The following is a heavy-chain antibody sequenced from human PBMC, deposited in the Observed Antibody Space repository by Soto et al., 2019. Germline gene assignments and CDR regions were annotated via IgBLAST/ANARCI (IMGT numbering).Heavy chain of an antibody. CDR3: ASGLLTTLHY. J-gene: IGHJ4*02. Sequence: SETLSLTCTVSGGSISSSTYYWGWIRQPPGKGLEWIGSIYYSGSTYYNPSFKSRVTMSVDTSKNQFSLKLSSVTAADTAVYYCASGLLTTLHYWCQGTLVTVSS. V-gene: IGHV4-39*07. D-gene: IGHD4-17*01. CDR1: GGSISSSTYY. CDR2: IYYSGST.